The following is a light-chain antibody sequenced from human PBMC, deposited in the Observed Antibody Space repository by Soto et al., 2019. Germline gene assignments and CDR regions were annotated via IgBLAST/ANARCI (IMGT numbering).Light chain of an antibody. J-gene: IGKJ1*01. V-gene: IGKV1-39*01. CDR1: QSISSY. Sequence: DIQMTQSPSSLSASVVDRVTITCRASQSISSYLNWYQQKPGKAPKLLIYAASSLQSGVPSRFSGSGSGTDFTLTISSLQPEDFATYYCQQSYRTPRTFGQGTKVDIK. CDR2: AAS. CDR3: QQSYRTPRT.